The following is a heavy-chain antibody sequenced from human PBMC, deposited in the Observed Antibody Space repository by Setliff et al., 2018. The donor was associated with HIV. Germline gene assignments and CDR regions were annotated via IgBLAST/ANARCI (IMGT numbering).Heavy chain of an antibody. D-gene: IGHD3-10*01. Sequence: SETLSLTCAVYGASISNSNSYWGWIRQPPGKRLEWLGSIYQSGSTSYNPSLSSRLTISVDTSKNQVSLRLTSVTAADTAVYYCAREPWDYYASGSYRDWGQGTLVTVSS. CDR2: IYQSGST. CDR1: GASISNSNSY. V-gene: IGHV4-39*02. J-gene: IGHJ4*02. CDR3: AREPWDYYASGSYRD.